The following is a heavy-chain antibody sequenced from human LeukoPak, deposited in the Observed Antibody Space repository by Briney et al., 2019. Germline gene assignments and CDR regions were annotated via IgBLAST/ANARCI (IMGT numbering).Heavy chain of an antibody. V-gene: IGHV1-8*01. CDR3: ARRDGSGYGINY. Sequence: ASVNVSSKASGYTFTSYDINWVRQATGQGLAWMGWMNPNSGNTGYAQKFQGRVTMTRNTSITTAYMELSSLKSEDTAMYYCARRDGSGYGINYWGQGTLVTVSS. CDR1: GYTFTSYD. CDR2: MNPNSGNT. D-gene: IGHD6-19*01. J-gene: IGHJ4*02.